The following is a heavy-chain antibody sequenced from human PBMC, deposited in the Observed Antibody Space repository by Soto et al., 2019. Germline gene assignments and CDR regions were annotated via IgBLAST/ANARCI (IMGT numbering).Heavy chain of an antibody. Sequence: ASVKVSCKASGYTFTSYYMHWVRQAPGQGLEWMGIINPRGGSTSYAQKFQGRVTMTRDTSTSTVYMELSSLRSEDTAVYYCARDGGSPGARSWFDPWGQETLVTVSS. V-gene: IGHV1-46*01. CDR1: GYTFTSYY. J-gene: IGHJ5*02. CDR3: ARDGGSPGARSWFDP. D-gene: IGHD3-10*01. CDR2: INPRGGST.